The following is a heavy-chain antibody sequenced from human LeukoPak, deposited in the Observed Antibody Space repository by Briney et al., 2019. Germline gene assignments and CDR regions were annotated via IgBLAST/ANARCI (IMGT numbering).Heavy chain of an antibody. CDR2: ISAYNGNT. CDR1: GYTFTSYG. CDR3: ARYAGSSDSFDY. Sequence: ASVKVSCKASGYTFTSYGISWVRQAPGQRLEWMGWISAYNGNTNYAQKLQGRVTMTTDTYTSTAYMELRSLRSDDTAVYYCARYAGSSDSFDYWGKGPLVNVSS. V-gene: IGHV1-18*01. D-gene: IGHD1-14*01. J-gene: IGHJ4*02.